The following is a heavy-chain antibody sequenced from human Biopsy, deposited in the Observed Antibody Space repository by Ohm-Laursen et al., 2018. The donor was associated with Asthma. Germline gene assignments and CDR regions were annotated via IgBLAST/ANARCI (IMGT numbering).Heavy chain of an antibody. CDR1: GDTFSTSA. CDR3: ARPSPNRDILYYYYHMDV. CDR2: IIPVFGIP. J-gene: IGHJ6*02. D-gene: IGHD3-3*02. Sequence: SSVKVSCKASGDTFSTSAMSWVRQAPGQGLEWMGGIIPVFGIPNYAQNFQGRVTITADKSTSTAYMELSSLRFDDTAIYYCARPSPNRDILYYYYHMDVWGQGTTVIVSS. V-gene: IGHV1-69*17.